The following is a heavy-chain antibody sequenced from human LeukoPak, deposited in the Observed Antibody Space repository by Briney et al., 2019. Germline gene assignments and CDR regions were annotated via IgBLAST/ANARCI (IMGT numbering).Heavy chain of an antibody. V-gene: IGHV3-20*04. CDR2: INWNGDRT. J-gene: IGHJ4*02. D-gene: IGHD5-12*01. CDR3: ARDRGGYDWVFDY. Sequence: GSLRLSCAASGFTFDDYGMSWVRQAPGKGLEWVTGINWNGDRTGYADSVKGRFTISRDNAKNSLYLQMNSLRAEDTALYYCARDRGGYDWVFDYWGQGTLVTVSS. CDR1: GFTFDDYG.